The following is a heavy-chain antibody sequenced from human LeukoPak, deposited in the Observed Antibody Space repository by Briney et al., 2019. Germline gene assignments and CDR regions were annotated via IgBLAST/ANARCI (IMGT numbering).Heavy chain of an antibody. J-gene: IGHJ4*02. CDR1: SGSIRSSSYY. CDR3: ARHINMVRGVIDY. CDR2: TYYSGST. V-gene: IGHV4-39*01. Sequence: SETLSLTCTVSSGSIRSSSYYWGWIRQPPGKGLEWIASTYYSGSTYYNPSLKSRVTISIDTSKKQFSLKLSSVTAADMAVYYCARHINMVRGVIDYWGQGTLVTVSS. D-gene: IGHD3-10*01.